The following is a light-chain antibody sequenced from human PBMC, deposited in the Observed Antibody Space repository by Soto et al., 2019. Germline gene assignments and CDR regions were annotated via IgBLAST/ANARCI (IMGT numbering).Light chain of an antibody. CDR2: DAS. CDR1: QRVSSS. CDR3: QLSQQRSNWPPIT. Sequence: DILLTQSPATLSLSPGERVTLSCRATQRVSSSVAWYQQKSGQAPRLLIYDASVRATGIPARFSGSGSGSDFTLTISSLEPEDFAVYYCQLSQQRSNWPPITFGPGTRLEIK. J-gene: IGKJ5*01. V-gene: IGKV3-11*01.